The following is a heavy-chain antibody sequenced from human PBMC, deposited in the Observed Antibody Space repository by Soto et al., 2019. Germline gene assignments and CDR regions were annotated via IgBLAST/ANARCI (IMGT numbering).Heavy chain of an antibody. Sequence: PGGSLRLSCAASGFTFSSYWMSWVRQAPGKGLEWVANIKQDGSEKYYVDSVKGRFTISRDNAKNSLYLQMNNLRPEDSAVYYCARESRFLEWLLHFDYWGQGTLVTVSS. J-gene: IGHJ4*02. CDR1: GFTFSSYW. D-gene: IGHD3-3*01. CDR2: IKQDGSEK. V-gene: IGHV3-7*01. CDR3: ARESRFLEWLLHFDY.